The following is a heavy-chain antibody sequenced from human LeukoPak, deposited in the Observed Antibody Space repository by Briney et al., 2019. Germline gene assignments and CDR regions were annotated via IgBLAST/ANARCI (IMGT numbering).Heavy chain of an antibody. V-gene: IGHV4-34*01. J-gene: IGHJ4*02. D-gene: IGHD6-13*01. Sequence: PSETLSLTCAVYGGSFSGYYWSWIRQPPGKGLEWIGEINHSGSTNYNPSLKSRVTISVDTSKNQFALKLSSVTDADTAVYYCARAAAGPSDYFDYWGQGTLVTVSS. CDR1: GGSFSGYY. CDR3: ARAAAGPSDYFDY. CDR2: INHSGST.